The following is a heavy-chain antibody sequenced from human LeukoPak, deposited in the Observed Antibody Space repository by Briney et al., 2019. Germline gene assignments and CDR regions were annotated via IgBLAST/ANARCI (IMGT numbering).Heavy chain of an antibody. J-gene: IGHJ4*02. V-gene: IGHV3-23*01. Sequence: GGSLRLSCAASGFTFSSCAMSWVRQAPGKGLEWVSTISGGGGTPYYADSVKGRFTISRDNSKNTLFLQMNSLRVEDTAVYYCAKSGLNRFDYWGQGALVTVSS. CDR3: AKSGLNRFDY. CDR2: ISGGGGTP. CDR1: GFTFSSCA. D-gene: IGHD2-15*01.